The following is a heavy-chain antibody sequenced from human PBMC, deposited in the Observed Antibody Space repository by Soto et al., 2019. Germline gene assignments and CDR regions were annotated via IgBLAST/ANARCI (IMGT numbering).Heavy chain of an antibody. CDR1: GSAVSNKTYY. V-gene: IGHV4-61*01. Sequence: SETLSLTCSVSGSAVSNKTYYWSWIRQPQGKRLECIGYVYYSGTTNYNPSLKSRVTISVDLSKNQFSLRLSSVTTADTALYYCARTTAVPNTLRSRYFFDYWGQGTLVTVSS. CDR3: ARTTAVPNTLRSRYFFDY. D-gene: IGHD4-17*01. J-gene: IGHJ4*02. CDR2: VYYSGTT.